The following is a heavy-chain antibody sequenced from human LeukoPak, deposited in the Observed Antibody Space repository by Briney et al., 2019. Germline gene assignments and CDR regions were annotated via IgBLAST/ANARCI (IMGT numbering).Heavy chain of an antibody. J-gene: IGHJ6*03. V-gene: IGHV1-8*01. Sequence: ASVTVSCKASGYTFTSYDINWVRQAPGQGLEWMGWMNPNSGNTGYAQKFQGRVTMTKNTSITTAYMDLSSLRSEDTAAYYCARALSWTTESYYYMDVWGKGTTVTVSS. CDR2: MNPNSGNT. D-gene: IGHD3/OR15-3a*01. CDR1: GYTFTSYD. CDR3: ARALSWTTESYYYMDV.